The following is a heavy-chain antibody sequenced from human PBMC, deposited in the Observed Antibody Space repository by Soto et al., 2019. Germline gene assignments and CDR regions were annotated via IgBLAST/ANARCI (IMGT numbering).Heavy chain of an antibody. CDR1: GGSINSGGYC. CDR2: ISYGGST. V-gene: IGHV4-31*03. CDR3: SRGILV. Sequence: QVQLQESGPGLVKPSQTLSLTCTVSGGSINSGGYCWSWIRQHPGKGLDWIGCISYGGSTSYNPSLKTRVTISVDTAKNQFSLKLTAVTAADTAVYYCSRGILVWGQGALITVSS. J-gene: IGHJ4*02. D-gene: IGHD5-18*01.